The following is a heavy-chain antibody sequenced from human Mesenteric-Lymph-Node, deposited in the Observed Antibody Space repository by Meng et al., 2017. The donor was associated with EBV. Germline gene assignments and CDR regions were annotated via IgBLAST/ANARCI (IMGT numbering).Heavy chain of an antibody. CDR1: GDSVSTNSAA. V-gene: IGHV6-1*01. J-gene: IGHJ4*02. Sequence: QVQLQRSGLGLVNPSQXPSPTCAISGDSVSTNSAAWNWSRQSPSGGLEWLGRTYYKSKWYNDYAESVKSRITINPDTSKNQFSLQRNSVTPEDTAVYYCARDPAEFDFWGQGILVTVSS. CDR2: TYYKSKWYN. CDR3: ARDPAEFDF.